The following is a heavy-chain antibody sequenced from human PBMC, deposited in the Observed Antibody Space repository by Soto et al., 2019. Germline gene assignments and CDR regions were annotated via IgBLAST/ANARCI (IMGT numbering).Heavy chain of an antibody. J-gene: IGHJ4*02. CDR1: GGSISSGGYY. V-gene: IGHV4-31*03. CDR2: IYYSGST. CDR3: ARTNTYYDILTGPLDY. D-gene: IGHD3-9*01. Sequence: PSETLSLTCTVSGGSISSGGYYWSWIRQHPGKGLEWIGYIYYSGSTYYNPSLKSRVTISVDTSKNQFSLKLSSVTAADTAVYYCARTNTYYDILTGPLDYWGQGTLVTVSS.